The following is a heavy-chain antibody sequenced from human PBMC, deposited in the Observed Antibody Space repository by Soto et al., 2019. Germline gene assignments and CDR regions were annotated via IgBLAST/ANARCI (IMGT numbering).Heavy chain of an antibody. V-gene: IGHV4-4*02. CDR2: VYHSGTT. CDR1: GASISTNNW. Sequence: SETLSLTCDVSGASISTNNWWSWVRQSPGQGLEWIAEVYHSGTTNSNPSLKSRVTISIDTSKNQFSLMLASVTAADTAVYYCARAKLCNTISCPHSFDIWGQGTLVTVSS. J-gene: IGHJ4*02. D-gene: IGHD3-10*01. CDR3: ARAKLCNTISCPHSFDI.